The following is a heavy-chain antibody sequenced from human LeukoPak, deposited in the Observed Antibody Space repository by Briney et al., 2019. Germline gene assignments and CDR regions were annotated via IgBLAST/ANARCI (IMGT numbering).Heavy chain of an antibody. CDR2: INERGTT. CDR1: GGSFSGYY. V-gene: IGHV4-34*01. Sequence: SETLSLTCVVYGGSFSGYYGSWVRQPPGKGLEWIGEINERGTTTYSPSLKSRGTISTDTSKNRLSLKVRSVTAADTAVYYCARFHWNYKPSWGQGTLVTVSS. J-gene: IGHJ5*02. D-gene: IGHD1-7*01. CDR3: ARFHWNYKPS.